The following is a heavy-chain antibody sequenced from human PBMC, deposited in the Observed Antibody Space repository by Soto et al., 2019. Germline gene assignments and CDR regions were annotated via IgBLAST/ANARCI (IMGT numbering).Heavy chain of an antibody. J-gene: IGHJ4*02. Sequence: EVQLLESGGGLVQPGGSLRLSCAASGFTFSSYAMSWVRQAPGKGLEWVSAISGSGGSTYYADSVKGRFTISRDNSKNTLYLQMNSLRAEDTAVYYCAKASEYCSGGSCYSVEEGGYDYWGQGTLVTVSS. D-gene: IGHD2-15*01. V-gene: IGHV3-23*01. CDR1: GFTFSSYA. CDR3: AKASEYCSGGSCYSVEEGGYDY. CDR2: ISGSGGST.